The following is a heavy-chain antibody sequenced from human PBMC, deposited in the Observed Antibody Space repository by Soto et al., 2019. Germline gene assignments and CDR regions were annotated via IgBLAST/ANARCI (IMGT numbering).Heavy chain of an antibody. CDR1: GGSISSDNW. CDR3: ARASASSMLRGVIIN. J-gene: IGHJ4*02. CDR2: MYHSGNT. D-gene: IGHD3-10*01. V-gene: IGHV4-4*02. Sequence: SETLSRTCAVSGGSISSDNWWSWVRQPPGKGLEWIGEMYHSGNTNYNPSLKSRVTISVDKSKNQFSMKMTSVTAADTALYYCARASASSMLRGVIINWGQGTQVTVSS.